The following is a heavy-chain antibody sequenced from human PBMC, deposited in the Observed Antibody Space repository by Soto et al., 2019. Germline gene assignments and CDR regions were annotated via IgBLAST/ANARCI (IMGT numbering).Heavy chain of an antibody. Sequence: GASVKVSCKASGYTFTSYGISWVRQAPGQGLEWMGWISAYNGNTNYAQKLQGRVTMTTETSTSTAYMELRSLRSDDTAVYYCARDWMNYYDSSGYYHWGQGTLVTVSS. CDR3: ARDWMNYYDSSGYYH. J-gene: IGHJ5*02. V-gene: IGHV1-18*04. D-gene: IGHD3-22*01. CDR2: ISAYNGNT. CDR1: GYTFTSYG.